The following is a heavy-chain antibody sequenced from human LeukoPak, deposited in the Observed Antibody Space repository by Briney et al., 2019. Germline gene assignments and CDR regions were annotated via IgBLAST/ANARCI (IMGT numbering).Heavy chain of an antibody. Sequence: GGSLRLSCAASAFTVSSNYMSWVRQAPGKGLEWVSVIYSGDTYYADSVKGRFTISRDNSKNTVYLQMNSLRAEDTAVYYCARQSAAGPYYFDYWGQGTLVTVSS. D-gene: IGHD6-13*01. CDR1: AFTVSSNY. J-gene: IGHJ4*02. V-gene: IGHV3-53*01. CDR2: IYSGDT. CDR3: ARQSAAGPYYFDY.